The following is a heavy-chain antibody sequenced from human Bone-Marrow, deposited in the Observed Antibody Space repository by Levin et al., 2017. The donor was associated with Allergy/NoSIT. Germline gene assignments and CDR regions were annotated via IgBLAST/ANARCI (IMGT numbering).Heavy chain of an antibody. V-gene: IGHV1-2*03. CDR2: INPNSGGT. Sequence: LVASVKVSCKASGYTFTGYYMHWVRQAPGQGLEWMGWINPNSGGTNYAQKFQGRVTMTRDTSISTAYMELSRLRSDDTAVYYCALKNYDSSGYYYGYFQHWGQGTLVTVSS. CDR1: GYTFTGYY. J-gene: IGHJ1*01. CDR3: ALKNYDSSGYYYGYFQH. D-gene: IGHD3-22*01.